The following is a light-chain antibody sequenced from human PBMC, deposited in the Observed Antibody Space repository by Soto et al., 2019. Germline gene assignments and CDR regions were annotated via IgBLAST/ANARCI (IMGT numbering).Light chain of an antibody. CDR3: AAWYDSLNGPS. V-gene: IGLV1-44*01. CDR2: SNN. CDR1: SSNIGSNT. Sequence: QSVLTQPPSASGTPGQRGTISCSGSSSNIGSNTVNWYQQLPGTAPKLLIYSNNQRPSGVPDRFSGSKSGTSASLAISGLQSEDEADYYCAAWYDSLNGPSFGTGTKLTVL. J-gene: IGLJ1*01.